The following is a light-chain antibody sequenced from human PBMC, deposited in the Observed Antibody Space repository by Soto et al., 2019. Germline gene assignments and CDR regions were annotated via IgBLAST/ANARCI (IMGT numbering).Light chain of an antibody. Sequence: SYELTQPPSVSVSPGQTARITCSGDALPKQYAYWYQQKPGQAPVVVIFKDNERPSGIPERFSGSSSGTTFTLTISGAQADDEADYYCQSADSSGTYYVFGSGTK. V-gene: IGLV3-25*02. CDR1: ALPKQY. CDR3: QSADSSGTYYV. J-gene: IGLJ1*01. CDR2: KDN.